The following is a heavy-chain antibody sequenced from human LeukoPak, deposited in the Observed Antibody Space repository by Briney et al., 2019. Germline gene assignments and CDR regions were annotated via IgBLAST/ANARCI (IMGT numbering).Heavy chain of an antibody. J-gene: IGHJ6*04. Sequence: GASVKVSSKASGYTFSSYYMHWVRQAPGQGLEWRGIIYPSGGITSYAQTPQGRVTMTRDTSTSTVYMELSSLRSEDTAVYYCARDRGIAVAGTDYYYGMDVWGKGTTVTVSS. CDR3: ARDRGIAVAGTDYYYGMDV. CDR2: IYPSGGIT. D-gene: IGHD6-19*01. V-gene: IGHV1-46*01. CDR1: GYTFSSYY.